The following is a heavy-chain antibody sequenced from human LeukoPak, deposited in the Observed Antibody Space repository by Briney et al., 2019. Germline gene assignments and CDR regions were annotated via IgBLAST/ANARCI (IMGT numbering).Heavy chain of an antibody. J-gene: IGHJ4*02. Sequence: GASVTVSCKASGYTVTGRYLHWVRQAPGQGLEGMGWINPNSGGTNYQGRVTMTRDTSINTAYMELNSLTSDDTAMYYCARDAYSGFSSSYNMDSWGQGTLVTVSS. CDR3: ARDAYSGFSSSYNMDS. D-gene: IGHD5-18*01. V-gene: IGHV1-2*02. CDR2: INPNSGGT. CDR1: GYTVTGRY.